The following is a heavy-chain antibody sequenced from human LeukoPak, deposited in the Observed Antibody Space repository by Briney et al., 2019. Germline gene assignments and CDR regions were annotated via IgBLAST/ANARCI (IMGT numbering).Heavy chain of an antibody. CDR1: GYTFTGYY. CDR3: AREYCSSTSCYRSYFDY. CDR2: INPNSGGT. V-gene: IGHV1-2*02. D-gene: IGHD2-2*01. J-gene: IGHJ4*02. Sequence: ASVKVSCKASGYTFTGYYMHWVRQAPGQGLEWMGWINPNSGGTNYAQKFQGRVTMTRDTSISTAYMELSSLRSDDTAVYYCAREYCSSTSCYRSYFDYWGQGTLVTVSS.